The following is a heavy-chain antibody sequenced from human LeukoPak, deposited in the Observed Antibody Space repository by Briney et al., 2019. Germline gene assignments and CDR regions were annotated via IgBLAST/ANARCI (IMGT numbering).Heavy chain of an antibody. Sequence: ASVKVSCKASGYTFTNYAMNWVRQAPGQGLEWMGWIHPSTGNPTYAQGFTGRFVFSLDTSVSTTYLQISSLKASDTAMYYCARRVGGYSYGRFDYWGQGTLVTVSS. CDR3: ARRVGGYSYGRFDY. V-gene: IGHV7-4-1*02. J-gene: IGHJ4*02. D-gene: IGHD5-18*01. CDR1: GYTFTNYA. CDR2: IHPSTGNP.